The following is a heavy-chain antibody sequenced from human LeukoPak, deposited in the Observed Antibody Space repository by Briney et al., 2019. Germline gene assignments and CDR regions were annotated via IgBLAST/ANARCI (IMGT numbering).Heavy chain of an antibody. CDR1: GGSFSGYY. Sequence: SETLSLTCAVYGGSFSGYYWSWIRQPPGKGLEWIGEINHSGSTNYNPSLKSRVTISVDTSKNQFSLKLSSVTAADTAVYYCAGGQLSSTNCTNGVCLDYWGQGILVTVSS. V-gene: IGHV4-34*01. CDR3: AGGQLSSTNCTNGVCLDY. J-gene: IGHJ4*02. D-gene: IGHD2-8*01. CDR2: INHSGST.